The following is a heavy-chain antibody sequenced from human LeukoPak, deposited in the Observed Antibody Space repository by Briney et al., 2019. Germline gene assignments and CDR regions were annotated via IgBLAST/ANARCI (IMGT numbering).Heavy chain of an antibody. D-gene: IGHD6-19*01. CDR3: ASGGSGWYGAAFDI. Sequence: SETLSLTCTVSGGSISSGSYYWSWIRQPAGKGLEWIGRIYTSGSTNYNPFLKSRVTISVDTSKNQFSLKLSSVTAADTAVYYCASGGSGWYGAAFDIWGQGTMVTVSS. CDR2: IYTSGST. V-gene: IGHV4-61*02. J-gene: IGHJ3*02. CDR1: GGSISSGSYY.